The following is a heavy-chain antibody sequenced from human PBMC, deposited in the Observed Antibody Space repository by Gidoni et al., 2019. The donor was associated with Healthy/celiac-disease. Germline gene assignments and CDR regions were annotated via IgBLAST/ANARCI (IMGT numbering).Heavy chain of an antibody. D-gene: IGHD1-26*01. V-gene: IGHV3-21*01. CDR2: ISSSSSYI. J-gene: IGHJ4*02. CDR3: ARDLGIVGATHFDY. CDR1: GFTFSSYS. Sequence: EVQLVESGGGLVKPGGSLRLSCAASGFTFSSYSMNWVRQAPGKGLEWVSSISSSSSYIYYADSVKGRFTISRDNAKNSLYLQMNSLRAEDTAVYYCARDLGIVGATHFDYWGQGTLVTVSS.